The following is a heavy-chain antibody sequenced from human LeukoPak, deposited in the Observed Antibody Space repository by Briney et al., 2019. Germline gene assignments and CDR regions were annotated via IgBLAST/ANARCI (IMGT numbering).Heavy chain of an antibody. CDR2: IYYSGST. CDR3: ARHPPSILGGLRLGELSP. D-gene: IGHD3-16*02. Sequence: SETLSLTCTVSGGSISNSNSYWGWIRQSPGRGLEWIANIYYSGSTYYNPSLKSRLTISVDTSKNQFSLKPSSVTAADTAVYYCARHPPSILGGLRLGELSPWGQGTLVTVSS. V-gene: IGHV4-39*07. J-gene: IGHJ4*02. CDR1: GGSISNSNSY.